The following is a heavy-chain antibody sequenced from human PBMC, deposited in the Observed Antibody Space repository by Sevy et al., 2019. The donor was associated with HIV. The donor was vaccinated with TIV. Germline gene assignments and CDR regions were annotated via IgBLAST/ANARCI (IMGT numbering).Heavy chain of an antibody. Sequence: GGSLRLSCAVSGFAFSSYAMHWVRQAPGKGLEWVAVISYDGSNKYYADSVKGRFTISRDNSKNTLYLQMNSLRAEDTAVYYCARDQYYDSSGSPYFDYWGQGTLVTVSS. J-gene: IGHJ4*02. D-gene: IGHD3-22*01. CDR3: ARDQYYDSSGSPYFDY. CDR2: ISYDGSNK. V-gene: IGHV3-30-3*01. CDR1: GFAFSSYA.